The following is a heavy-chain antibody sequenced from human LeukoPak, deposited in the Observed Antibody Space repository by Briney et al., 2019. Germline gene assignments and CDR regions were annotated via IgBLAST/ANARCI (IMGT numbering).Heavy chain of an antibody. V-gene: IGHV4-4*09. D-gene: IGHD4-23*01. CDR2: IYTYDRERT. CDR1: GATMYDDY. J-gene: IGHJ4*02. CDR3: ARRDYGGEFDY. Sequence: SGTLSLTCSVSGATMYDDYWSWIREPPRKGLEWLGDIYTYDRERTSYNPSLNSRITMSLETSNRQFSLRLLSVTAADTAVYYCARRDYGGEFDYWGQGTLVTVSS.